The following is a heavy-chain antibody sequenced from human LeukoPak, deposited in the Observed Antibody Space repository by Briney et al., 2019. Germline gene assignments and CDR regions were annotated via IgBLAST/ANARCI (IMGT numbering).Heavy chain of an antibody. J-gene: IGHJ4*02. V-gene: IGHV4-39*01. D-gene: IGHD6-13*01. CDR3: ATSYSSSWPEIHY. CDR1: GGSISGGSYC. Sequence: PETLSLTCTVSGGSISGGSYCWGWIRQPPGKGLEWIGSIYNSGSTYYNPSLKSRVTISVDTSKNQFSLKLNSVTAADTAVYYCATSYSSSWPEIHYWGQGTLVTVSS. CDR2: IYNSGST.